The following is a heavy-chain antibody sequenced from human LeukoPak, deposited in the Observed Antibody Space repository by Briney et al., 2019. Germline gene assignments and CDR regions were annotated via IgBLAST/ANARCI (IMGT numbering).Heavy chain of an antibody. D-gene: IGHD3-10*01. Sequence: ASVKVSCKASGYTFTGYYMHWVRQPPGQGLGWMGWINPNSGGTNYAQKFQGRVTMTRDTSISTAYMELSRLRSDDTAVYYCARGSGGSGHFDYWGQGTLVTVSS. CDR1: GYTFTGYY. CDR3: ARGSGGSGHFDY. J-gene: IGHJ4*02. V-gene: IGHV1-2*02. CDR2: INPNSGGT.